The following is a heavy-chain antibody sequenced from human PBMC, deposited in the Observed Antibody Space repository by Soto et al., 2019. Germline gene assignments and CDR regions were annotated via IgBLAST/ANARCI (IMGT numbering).Heavy chain of an antibody. CDR3: TIPRGPMIRP. V-gene: IGHV3-15*01. Sequence: EVQLVESGGGLVEPGGSLRLSCTASGFTFSNAWMTWVRQAPGKGLEWVGRIKSKTDGGTTDYAAPVKGRFTISRDDSTNTMYLQMTSLKTEDTAVYYCTIPRGPMIRPWGQGTLVTVSS. CDR2: IKSKTDGGTT. CDR1: GFTFSNAW. D-gene: IGHD3-22*01. J-gene: IGHJ5*02.